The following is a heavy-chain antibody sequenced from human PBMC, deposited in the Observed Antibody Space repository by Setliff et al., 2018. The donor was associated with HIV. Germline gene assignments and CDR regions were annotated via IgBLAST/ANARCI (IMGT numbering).Heavy chain of an antibody. CDR1: GGSIGSHY. D-gene: IGHD6-19*01. V-gene: IGHV4-59*11. CDR3: ARMTAMAETGWFDP. Sequence: PSETLSLTCTVSGGSIGSHYWSWIRQPPGKGLEWIASIYYSDNINYNPSLKSRVTISVDTSKNQFSLKLSSVTAADTAFYYCARMTAMAETGWFDPWGQGTLVTVSS. CDR2: IYYSDNI. J-gene: IGHJ5*02.